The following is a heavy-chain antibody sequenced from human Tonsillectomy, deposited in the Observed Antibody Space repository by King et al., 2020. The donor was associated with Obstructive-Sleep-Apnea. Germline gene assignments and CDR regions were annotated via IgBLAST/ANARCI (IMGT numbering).Heavy chain of an antibody. CDR3: VNNYDCWSGYCPYGMDV. J-gene: IGHJ6*02. CDR2: ISSSSSTT. V-gene: IGHV3-48*04. CDR1: GFTFSTYS. Sequence: VQLVQSGGGLVQPGGSLRLSCVASGFTFSTYSMNWVRQAPGKGLEWISHISSSSSTTYYADSVKGRFTITRDNAKNTLYLQMNSLRAEDTAVYYCVNNYDCWSGYCPYGMDVWGQGTTVTVSS. D-gene: IGHD3-3*01.